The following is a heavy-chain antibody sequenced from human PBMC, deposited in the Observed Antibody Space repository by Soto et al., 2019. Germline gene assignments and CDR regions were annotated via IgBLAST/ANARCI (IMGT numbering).Heavy chain of an antibody. CDR2: INPDNGTT. J-gene: IGHJ5*02. CDR1: GYTFTRYT. CDR3: ARGIATGQLDP. V-gene: IGHV1-3*01. Sequence: QVQLVQSGAEVKKPGASVKISCKASGYTFTRYTMNWVRQAPGQRLEWMGWINPDNGTTKSSQKFQDRVIITRDTSASTAYVDLSSLRSEDTAVYYCARGIATGQLDPWGQGTLVTVSS. D-gene: IGHD2-15*01.